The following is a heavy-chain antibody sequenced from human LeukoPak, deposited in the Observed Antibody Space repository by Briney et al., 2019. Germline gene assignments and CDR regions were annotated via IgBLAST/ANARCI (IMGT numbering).Heavy chain of an antibody. CDR2: IIPIFGTA. D-gene: IGHD6-13*01. CDR3: AREGEAASDY. CDR1: GGTFSSYA. J-gene: IGHJ4*02. V-gene: IGHV1-69*06. Sequence: GASVKVSCKASGGTFSSYAISWVRQAPGQGLEWMGGIIPIFGTANYAQKFQGRVTITADKSTSTAYMELSSLRAEDMAVYYCAREGEAASDYWGQGALVTVSS.